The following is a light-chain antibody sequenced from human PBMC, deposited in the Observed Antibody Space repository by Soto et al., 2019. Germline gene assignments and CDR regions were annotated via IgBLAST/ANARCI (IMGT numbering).Light chain of an antibody. J-gene: IGLJ1*01. CDR3: SSYTTSNTRQIV. Sequence: QSVLPQPASVSGSPGQSITISCTGTSSDVGGYNYVSWYQHHPGKAPKLMIFDVSNRPSGVSNRFSGSKSGNTASLTISGLQPEDEADYCCSSYTTSNTRQIVFGTGTKVT. V-gene: IGLV2-14*03. CDR1: SSDVGGYNY. CDR2: DVS.